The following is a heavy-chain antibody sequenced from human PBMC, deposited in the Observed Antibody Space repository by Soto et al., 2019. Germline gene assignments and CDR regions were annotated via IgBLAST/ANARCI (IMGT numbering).Heavy chain of an antibody. CDR1: GGTFSSYA. CDR3: ARDLVGGSSAYHYGMDV. D-gene: IGHD1-26*01. Sequence: QVQLVQSGAEVKKPGSSVKVSCKVSGGTFSSYAISWVRQAPGQGLQWMGGIIPISGTADYAQKFQGRVTIIADEFTNTAYMELSSLRSEDTAVYYCARDLVGGSSAYHYGMDVWGQGTTVTVSS. J-gene: IGHJ6*02. V-gene: IGHV1-69*01. CDR2: IIPISGTA.